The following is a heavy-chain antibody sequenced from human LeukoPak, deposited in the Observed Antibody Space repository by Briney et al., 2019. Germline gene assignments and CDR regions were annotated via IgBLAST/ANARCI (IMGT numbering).Heavy chain of an antibody. CDR3: THMLRGLPGD. J-gene: IGHJ4*02. CDR1: GITFINAW. D-gene: IGHD3-10*01. Sequence: PGGSLRLSGAASGITFINAWMTWVRQAPGKGLECIGRIKSKTDGGATVYAAPVKGRFTTSRDESKNTVYLQMNNLKIEDTAVYFCTHMLRGLPGDWGQGTLVTVSS. V-gene: IGHV3-15*01. CDR2: IKSKTDGGAT.